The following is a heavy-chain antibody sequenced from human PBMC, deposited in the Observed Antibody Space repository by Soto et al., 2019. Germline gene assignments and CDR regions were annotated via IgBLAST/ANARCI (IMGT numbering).Heavy chain of an antibody. D-gene: IGHD3-10*01. V-gene: IGHV4-34*01. Sequence: SETLSLTCAVYGGSFSDYYWSWIRQPPGKGLEWIGEINHSGSTNYNPSLKSRVTISVDTSKNQFSLKLSSVTAADTAVYYCARMLVRITNSNWFDPWGQGTLVTVSS. CDR2: INHSGST. J-gene: IGHJ5*02. CDR3: ARMLVRITNSNWFDP. CDR1: GGSFSDYY.